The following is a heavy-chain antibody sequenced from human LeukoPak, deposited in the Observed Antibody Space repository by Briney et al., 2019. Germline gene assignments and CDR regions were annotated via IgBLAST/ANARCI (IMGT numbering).Heavy chain of an antibody. J-gene: IGHJ6*03. CDR1: GFTFDTYN. V-gene: IGHV3-21*01. CDR2: IRSYSSYI. Sequence: PGGSLRLSCAASGFTFDTYNFNWVRQAPGKGLEWVASIRSYSSYIHYADSVKGRFTISRDDAKKSLYLQMNSLRAEDTAVYSCARFSEVYYYVDVWGTGTTVTVS. D-gene: IGHD2/OR15-2a*01. CDR3: ARFSEVYYYVDV.